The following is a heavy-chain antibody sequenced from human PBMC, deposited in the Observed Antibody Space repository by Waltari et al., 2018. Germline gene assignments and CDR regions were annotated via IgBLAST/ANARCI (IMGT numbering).Heavy chain of an antibody. D-gene: IGHD1-26*01. J-gene: IGHJ4*03. CDR1: GFSLSSGFF. CDR2: VYHSGTT. V-gene: IGHV4-38-2*01. CDR3: ATTWDSMRGGKFEY. Sequence: QVQLQESGPGLVKPSETLSLTCAVSGFSLSSGFFWGWLRQPPGKGLEWIGSVYHSGTTYRNPSLWSRITISIDTSSNQFSLNLNSVTAADTAVYYCATTWDSMRGGKFEYWGHGTLVTVSS.